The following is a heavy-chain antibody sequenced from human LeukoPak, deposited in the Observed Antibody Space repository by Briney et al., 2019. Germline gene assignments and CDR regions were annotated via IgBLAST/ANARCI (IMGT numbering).Heavy chain of an antibody. CDR1: GFTFSSYS. CDR2: ISSSSSTI. Sequence: GGSLRLSCAASGFTFSSYSMNWVRQAPGKGLEWVSYISSSSSTIYYADSVKGRFTISRVNAKNSLYLQMNSLRAEDTAVYYCARGGTIRYFQHWGQGTLVTVSS. V-gene: IGHV3-48*01. J-gene: IGHJ1*01. D-gene: IGHD2-8*01. CDR3: ARGGTIRYFQH.